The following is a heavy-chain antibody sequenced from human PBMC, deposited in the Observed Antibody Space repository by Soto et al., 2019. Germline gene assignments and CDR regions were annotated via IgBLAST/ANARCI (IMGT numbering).Heavy chain of an antibody. V-gene: IGHV4-34*01. CDR2: INHSGRV. D-gene: IGHD3-22*01. Sequence: SETLSLTCAVYCGSFSGHSWTWILHSPGKGLEWIGDINHSGRVNYSPSLKSRVTISLDTSKNQFSLTLSAVTAADTAMYYCSTRAYDTNGYYRFDPWGQGTLVTVSS. CDR1: CGSFSGHS. J-gene: IGHJ5*01. CDR3: STRAYDTNGYYRFDP.